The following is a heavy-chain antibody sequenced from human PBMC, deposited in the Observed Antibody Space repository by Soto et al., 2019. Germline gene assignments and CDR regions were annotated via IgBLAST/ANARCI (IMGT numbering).Heavy chain of an antibody. J-gene: IGHJ4*02. CDR2: IYSGGST. Sequence: LRLSCAASGFTVSSNYMSWVRQAPGKGLEWVSVIYSGGSTYYADSVKGRFTISRDNSKNTLYLQMNGLRAEDTAVYYCARDAPDYYYDSSGYHKNWGQGTLVTVSS. D-gene: IGHD3-22*01. CDR1: GFTVSSNY. V-gene: IGHV3-53*01. CDR3: ARDAPDYYYDSSGYHKN.